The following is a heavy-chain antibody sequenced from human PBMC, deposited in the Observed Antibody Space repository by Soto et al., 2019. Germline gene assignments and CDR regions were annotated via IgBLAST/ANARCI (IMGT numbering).Heavy chain of an antibody. CDR3: AREPLCGGRCYDNYFDP. CDR2: IIPIFGTA. Sequence: LVKVSCKASGGTFSSYAISWVRQAPGQGLEWMGGIIPIFGTANYAQKFQDRVTITRETSASTAYMELTSLRSEDTAVYYCAREPLCGGRCYDNYFDPWGQGTLVTVSS. D-gene: IGHD2-15*01. V-gene: IGHV1-69*05. J-gene: IGHJ5*02. CDR1: GGTFSSYA.